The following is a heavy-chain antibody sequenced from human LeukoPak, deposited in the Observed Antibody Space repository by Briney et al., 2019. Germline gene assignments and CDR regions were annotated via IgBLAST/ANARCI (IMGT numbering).Heavy chain of an antibody. D-gene: IGHD6-13*01. CDR1: GFTFNDYY. CDR3: AKVGRGIVAAAPFDF. V-gene: IGHV3-11*06. J-gene: IGHJ4*02. CDR2: ISSSSGYT. Sequence: GGSLRLSCAASGFTFNDYYMSWIRQAPGKGLEWISYISSSSGYTKYADSVKGRFTISRDNAKNSLYLQMNSLRTEDTAVYSCAKVGRGIVAAAPFDFWGQGTLVTVSS.